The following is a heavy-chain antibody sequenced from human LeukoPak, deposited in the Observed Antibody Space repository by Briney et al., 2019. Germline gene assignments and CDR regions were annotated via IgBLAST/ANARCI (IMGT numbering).Heavy chain of an antibody. Sequence: GESLKISCKGSGYSFTSYWIGWGRQLPGKGVEWMGIIYPGDSDTRYSPSFQGQVTISADKSISTAYLQWSSLKASDTAIYYCARQAPEMAPDYWGQGTLVTVSS. V-gene: IGHV5-51*01. D-gene: IGHD5-24*01. J-gene: IGHJ4*02. CDR1: GYSFTSYW. CDR3: ARQAPEMAPDY. CDR2: IYPGDSDT.